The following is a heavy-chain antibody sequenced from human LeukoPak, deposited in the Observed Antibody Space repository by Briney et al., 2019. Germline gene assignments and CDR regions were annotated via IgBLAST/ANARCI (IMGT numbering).Heavy chain of an antibody. CDR1: GYTFTSYG. V-gene: IGHV1-18*04. D-gene: IGHD3-10*01. J-gene: IGHJ5*02. CDR3: ARGLTFGGLSDWFDP. Sequence: ASVKVSCKASGYTFTSYGISWVRQAPGQGLEWMGWISAYNGNTNYAQKLQGRVTMTTDTSTSTAYMELRSLRSDDTAVYYCARGLTFGGLSDWFDPWGQGTLVTVSS. CDR2: ISAYNGNT.